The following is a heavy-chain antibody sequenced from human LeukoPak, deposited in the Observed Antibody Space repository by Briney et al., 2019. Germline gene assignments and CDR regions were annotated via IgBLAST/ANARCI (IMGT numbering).Heavy chain of an antibody. J-gene: IGHJ4*02. D-gene: IGHD1-26*01. CDR1: GFTLSSYW. Sequence: GGSLRLSCAASGFTLSSYWMSWVRQAPGKGLEWVANIKQDGSEKYYVDSVKGRFTISRDNVKNSLYLQMNSLGAGDTAVYYCARDHGGSYSYWGQGTLVTVSS. CDR3: ARDHGGSYSY. CDR2: IKQDGSEK. V-gene: IGHV3-7*01.